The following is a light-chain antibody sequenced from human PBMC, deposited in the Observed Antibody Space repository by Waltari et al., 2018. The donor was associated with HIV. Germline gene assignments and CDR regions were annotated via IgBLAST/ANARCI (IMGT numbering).Light chain of an antibody. CDR3: QQYNSWPT. V-gene: IGKV3-15*01. CDR1: QSVRTN. J-gene: IGKJ1*01. CDR2: GTS. Sequence: ETVMTQSPATLSVSPGERATLPCWASQSVRTNLAWYQQKAGPAPRLLIYGTSARATGIPARFSGSGSGTEFTLTISSLQSEDFAVYYCQQYNSWPTFGQGTKVEIK.